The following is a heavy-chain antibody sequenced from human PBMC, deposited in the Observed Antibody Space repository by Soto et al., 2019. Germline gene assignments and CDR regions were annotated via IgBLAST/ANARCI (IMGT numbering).Heavy chain of an antibody. V-gene: IGHV3-30-3*01. CDR3: ARDRCSSTSCYREPHHPYGMDV. D-gene: IGHD2-2*02. CDR1: GFTFSSYA. CDR2: ISYDGSNK. J-gene: IGHJ6*02. Sequence: PGGSLRLSCAASGFTFSSYAMHWVRQAPGKGLEWVAVISYDGSNKYYADSVKGRFTISRDNSKNTLYLQMNSLRAEDTAVYYCARDRCSSTSCYREPHHPYGMDVWGQGTTVTVSS.